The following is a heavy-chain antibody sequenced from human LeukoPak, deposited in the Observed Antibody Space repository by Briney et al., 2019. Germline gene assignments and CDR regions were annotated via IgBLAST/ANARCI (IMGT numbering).Heavy chain of an antibody. Sequence: SVKVSCKASGGTFSSYAISWVRQAPGQGLEWMGGIIPIFGTANYAQKFQGRVTITADESTSTAYMELSSLRPEDTAVYYCGAGSGSYFEAFDIWGQGTMVTVSS. CDR2: IIPIFGTA. J-gene: IGHJ3*02. D-gene: IGHD3-10*01. V-gene: IGHV1-69*01. CDR1: GGTFSSYA. CDR3: GAGSGSYFEAFDI.